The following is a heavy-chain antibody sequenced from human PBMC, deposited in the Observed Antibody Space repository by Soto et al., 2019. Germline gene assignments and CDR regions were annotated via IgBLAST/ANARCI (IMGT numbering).Heavy chain of an antibody. Sequence: QLQLQESGPGLVKPSETLSLTCTVSGGSISSSSYYWGWIRQPPGKGLEWIGSIYYSGSTYYNPSIKSRVTISVDTSKNQFSLKLSSVTAANTAVYYCARLDVVLVAATPGYDWGQGTLVTVSS. CDR3: ARLDVVLVAATPGYD. CDR1: GGSISSSSYY. D-gene: IGHD2-15*01. J-gene: IGHJ4*02. CDR2: IYYSGST. V-gene: IGHV4-39*01.